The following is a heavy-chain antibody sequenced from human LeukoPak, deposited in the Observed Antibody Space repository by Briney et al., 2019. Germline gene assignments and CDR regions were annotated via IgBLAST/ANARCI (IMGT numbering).Heavy chain of an antibody. CDR2: IYTGGNA. CDR1: GFTVSSNY. V-gene: IGHV3-66*01. CDR3: ARDSPAYRNRYFDY. Sequence: GGSLRLSCAVSGFTVSSNYMNWVRMAQGQGQELDSIIYTGGNACYADSLKGRFTISRDNSKNTVYLQMNSLRAEDTAVYYCARDSPAYRNRYFDYWGQGTLVTVSS. D-gene: IGHD1-26*01. J-gene: IGHJ4*02.